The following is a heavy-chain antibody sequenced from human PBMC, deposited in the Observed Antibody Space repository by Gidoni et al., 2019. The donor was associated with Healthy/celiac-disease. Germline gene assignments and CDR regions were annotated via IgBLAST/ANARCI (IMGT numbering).Heavy chain of an antibody. Sequence: QVQLVESGGGVVQPGRSLRLSCAASGFTFSSYAMHWVRQAPGKGLEWVAVISYDGSNKYYADSVKGRFTISRDNSKNTLYLQRNSLRAEDTAVYYCARDPRYSSEGDYWGQGTLVTVSS. CDR1: GFTFSSYA. CDR2: ISYDGSNK. CDR3: ARDPRYSSEGDY. J-gene: IGHJ4*02. D-gene: IGHD6-19*01. V-gene: IGHV3-30-3*01.